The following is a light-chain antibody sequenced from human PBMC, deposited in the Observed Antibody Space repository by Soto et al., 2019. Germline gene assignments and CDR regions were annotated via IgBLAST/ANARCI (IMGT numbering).Light chain of an antibody. V-gene: IGKV3-20*01. CDR3: QQYGSSTGFT. CDR2: GAS. J-gene: IGKJ3*01. Sequence: EIVLTQSPGTLSLSPGERATLSCRASQSVSSSYLAWYQQKPGQAPRLLIYGASSRATGIPDRFSGSGSGKEFTLTISRLEPEDFAVYYCQQYGSSTGFTFGPGTKVDIK. CDR1: QSVSSSY.